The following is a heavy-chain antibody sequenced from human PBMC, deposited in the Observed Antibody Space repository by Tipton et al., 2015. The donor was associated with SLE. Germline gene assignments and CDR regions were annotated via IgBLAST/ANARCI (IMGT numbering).Heavy chain of an antibody. CDR2: TYLGDSDT. Sequence: VQLVQSGAEVKKPGESLKISCKSSGYSFSSNWIAWVRQMPGKGLEWMGITYLGDSDTRYSPSFQGQVTISADKSISTAYVQWSSLKASDTAMYYCATPEYFYGSGTYFHFDYWGQGTLVTVSS. D-gene: IGHD3-10*01. J-gene: IGHJ4*02. CDR3: ATPEYFYGSGTYFHFDY. CDR1: GYSFSSNW. V-gene: IGHV5-51*03.